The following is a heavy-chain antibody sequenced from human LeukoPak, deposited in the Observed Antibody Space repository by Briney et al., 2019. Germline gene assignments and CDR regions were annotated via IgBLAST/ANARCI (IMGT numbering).Heavy chain of an antibody. Sequence: ASVKVSCKASGYTFTSYDTNWVRQATGQGLEWMGWISAYNGNTNYAQKLQGRVTMTTDTSTSTAYMELRSLRSDDTAVHYCARDMPLDYYAHSHDYWGQGTLVTVSS. CDR1: GYTFTSYD. CDR2: ISAYNGNT. J-gene: IGHJ4*02. CDR3: ARDMPLDYYAHSHDY. V-gene: IGHV1-18*01. D-gene: IGHD3-10*01.